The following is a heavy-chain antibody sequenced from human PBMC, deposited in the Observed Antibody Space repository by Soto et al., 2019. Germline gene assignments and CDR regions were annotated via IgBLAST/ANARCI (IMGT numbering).Heavy chain of an antibody. Sequence: GGSLRLSCAASGFTFSSYWMSWVRQAPGKGLEWVANIKQDGSEKYYVDSVKGRFTISRDNAKNSLYLQMNSLRAEDTAVYYCATLRYFDWLYWFDPWGQGTLVTVSS. CDR1: GFTFSSYW. CDR2: IKQDGSEK. D-gene: IGHD3-9*01. J-gene: IGHJ5*02. V-gene: IGHV3-7*01. CDR3: ATLRYFDWLYWFDP.